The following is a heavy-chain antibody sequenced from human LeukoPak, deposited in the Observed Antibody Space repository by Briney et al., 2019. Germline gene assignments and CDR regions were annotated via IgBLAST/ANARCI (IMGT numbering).Heavy chain of an antibody. D-gene: IGHD5-18*01. J-gene: IGHJ4*02. CDR2: IYYSGST. CDR1: GGSISSYY. Sequence: SETLSPTCTVSGGSISSYYWSWIRQPPGKGLEWIGYIYYSGSTNYNPSLKSRVTLPVDTSKNQFSLKLSSVTAADTAVYYCARGRGYSYGYYWGQGTLVTVSS. V-gene: IGHV4-59*01. CDR3: ARGRGYSYGYY.